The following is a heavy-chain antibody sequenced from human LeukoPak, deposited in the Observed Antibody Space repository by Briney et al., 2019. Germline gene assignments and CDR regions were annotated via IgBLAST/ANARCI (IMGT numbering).Heavy chain of an antibody. Sequence: GGSLRLSCAASGFTFSSYGMHWVRQAPGKGLEWVAVISYDGSNKYYADSVKGRFTISRDNSKNTLYLQMNSLRAEDTAVYYCARDLDYWGQGTLVTVSS. J-gene: IGHJ4*02. CDR3: ARDLDY. CDR2: ISYDGSNK. CDR1: GFTFSSYG. V-gene: IGHV3-30*03.